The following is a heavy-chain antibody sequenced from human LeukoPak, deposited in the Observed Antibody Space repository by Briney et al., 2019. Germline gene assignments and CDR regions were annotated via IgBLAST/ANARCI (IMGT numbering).Heavy chain of an antibody. Sequence: ASVKVSCKASGYTFTSYYMHWVRQAPGQGLEWMGIINPSGGSTSYAQKFQGRVTMTRDTSTSTAYMELSSLRSEDTAVYYCAREVTGGYCSGGSCYDDWFDPWGQGTLVTVSS. V-gene: IGHV1-46*01. CDR2: INPSGGST. CDR1: GYTFTSYY. CDR3: AREVTGGYCSGGSCYDDWFDP. J-gene: IGHJ5*02. D-gene: IGHD2-15*01.